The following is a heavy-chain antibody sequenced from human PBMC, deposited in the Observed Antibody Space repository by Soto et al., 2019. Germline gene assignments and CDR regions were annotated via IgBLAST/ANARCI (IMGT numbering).Heavy chain of an antibody. V-gene: IGHV1-18*01. Sequence: QVQLVQSGPEVKKPGASVTVSCKASGYTFTSFGLAWVRQARGQGLQWLGWISGYNGHTNYAQKFQDRVTLTTDKSTKTAYMELRSLRYDDSAVYYCARYAVFGADISPKYNYGVDVLGQGTTVTVSS. CDR3: ARYAVFGADISPKYNYGVDV. CDR1: GYTFTSFG. J-gene: IGHJ6*02. D-gene: IGHD3-3*01. CDR2: ISGYNGHT.